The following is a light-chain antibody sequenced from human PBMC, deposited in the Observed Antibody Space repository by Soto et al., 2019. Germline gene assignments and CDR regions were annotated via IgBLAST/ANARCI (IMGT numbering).Light chain of an antibody. CDR3: QHYNSFSGT. CDR2: KAA. Sequence: DIQMTQSPSTLSASVGDRVAITCRASDNIVHWVAWYQQKPGKAPKLLIYKAANLADEVPSRFAGGGSGTDFTLTITRLQPDDFATYYCQHYNSFSGTFGQGTKVDIK. CDR1: DNIVHW. J-gene: IGKJ1*01. V-gene: IGKV1-5*03.